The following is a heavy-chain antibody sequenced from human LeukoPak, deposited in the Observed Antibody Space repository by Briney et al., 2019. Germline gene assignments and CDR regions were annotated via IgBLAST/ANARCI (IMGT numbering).Heavy chain of an antibody. J-gene: IGHJ3*02. Sequence: SVTLSLTCTVSGGSIRVYYWSWIRQPPGKGLEWVGCIYHDGDTKYNPSLESRVTISVDTSKTQISLRLTSVTAADTAVYYCERDHRELGIRDAFDIWGQGTMVTVTS. D-gene: IGHD1-7*01. CDR1: GGSIRVYY. V-gene: IGHV4-59*01. CDR2: IYHDGDT. CDR3: ERDHRELGIRDAFDI.